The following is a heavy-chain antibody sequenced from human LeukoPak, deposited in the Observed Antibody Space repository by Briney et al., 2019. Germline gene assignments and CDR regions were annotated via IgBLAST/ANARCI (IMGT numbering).Heavy chain of an antibody. V-gene: IGHV3-7*01. CDR1: GSIFGTYW. CDR2: IREDGSEK. Sequence: GGSLRLSCTASGSIFGTYWMTWVRQAPGKGQEWVAIIREDGSEKFYVASVKGRFTISRDIPNNSVYLQMNSLRVEDTAVYYCAINHDYWGQGTLVTVSS. CDR3: AINHDY. J-gene: IGHJ4*02.